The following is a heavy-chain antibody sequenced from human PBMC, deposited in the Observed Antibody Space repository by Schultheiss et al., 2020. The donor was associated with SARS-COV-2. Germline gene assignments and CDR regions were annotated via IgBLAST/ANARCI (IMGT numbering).Heavy chain of an antibody. Sequence: GGSLRLSCAASGLTVSSNYMIWVRQAPGKGLEWVSVIYSGGSTYYADSVKGRFTISRDNSKNTLYLQMNSLRAEDTAMYYCARDRIEVGSSPSDSGYFDCWGQGTLVTVSS. CDR3: ARDRIEVGSSPSDSGYFDC. V-gene: IGHV3-53*01. CDR1: GLTVSSNY. CDR2: IYSGGST. J-gene: IGHJ4*02. D-gene: IGHD2-2*01.